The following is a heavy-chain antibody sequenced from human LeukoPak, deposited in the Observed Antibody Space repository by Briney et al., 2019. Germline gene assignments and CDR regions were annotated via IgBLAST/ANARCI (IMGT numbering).Heavy chain of an antibody. Sequence: SETLSLTCTVSGGSISSISYHWGWIRQPPGKGLEWIGSIYYSGSTYYNPSLKSRVTISVDTSKNQFSPKLSSVTAADTAVYYCARGYCTNGVCYTGWFDPWGQGTLVTVSS. CDR3: ARGYCTNGVCYTGWFDP. CDR2: IYYSGST. CDR1: GGSISSISYH. D-gene: IGHD2-8*01. J-gene: IGHJ5*02. V-gene: IGHV4-39*07.